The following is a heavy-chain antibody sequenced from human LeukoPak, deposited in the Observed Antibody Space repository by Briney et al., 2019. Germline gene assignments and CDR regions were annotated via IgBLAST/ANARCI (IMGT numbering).Heavy chain of an antibody. CDR2: INDSGST. V-gene: IGHV4-34*01. CDR3: AKSNGYGLIDY. Sequence: SETLSLTCAVHGGSFGGYYWSWIRQSPRKGLEWIAEINDSGSTNYNPSLKSRVTMYIDTSKNQFSLKLSSVTAADTAMYYCAKSNGYGLIDYWGQGTLVTVSS. J-gene: IGHJ4*02. CDR1: GGSFGGYY. D-gene: IGHD5-12*01.